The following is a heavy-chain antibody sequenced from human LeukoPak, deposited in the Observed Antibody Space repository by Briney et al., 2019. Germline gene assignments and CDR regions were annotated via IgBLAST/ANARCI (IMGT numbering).Heavy chain of an antibody. CDR3: ARSGYNRFDY. Sequence: PGGSLRLSCAASGFTFSSYEMNWVRQAPGKGLEWVSSISASGSYIHYADSVKGRFTISRDNAKNSLYLQITSLRAEDTAVYYCARSGYNRFDYWGQGTLVTVSS. CDR1: GFTFSSYE. J-gene: IGHJ4*02. V-gene: IGHV3-21*01. D-gene: IGHD5-24*01. CDR2: ISASGSYI.